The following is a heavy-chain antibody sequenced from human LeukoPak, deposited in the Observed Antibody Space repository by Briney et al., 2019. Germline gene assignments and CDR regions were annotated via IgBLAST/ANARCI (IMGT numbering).Heavy chain of an antibody. J-gene: IGHJ1*01. Sequence: GGSLRLSCAASGFTFRSNWMNWVRQAPGKGLEWVAHVQPDGSAKIYADSVKGRFTISRDNAKDSVYLQMNSPRVEDTAVYYCARDFFGWSSLGHWGQGTLVTVSS. V-gene: IGHV3-7*01. D-gene: IGHD6-19*01. CDR3: ARDFFGWSSLGH. CDR2: VQPDGSAK. CDR1: GFTFRSNW.